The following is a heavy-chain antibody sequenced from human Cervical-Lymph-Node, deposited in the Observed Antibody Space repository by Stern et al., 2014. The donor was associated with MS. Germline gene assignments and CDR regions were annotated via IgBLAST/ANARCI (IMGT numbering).Heavy chain of an antibody. Sequence: VQLVESGAEVKTPGASVKVSCKASGYTFAGYHVQWVRQAPGQGLEWMGWILPKAGDINYARKFQGRVSMTGDTSISTAYMELSGLTFDDTATYYCARDRDFSSWGDFDYWGQGTLVTVSP. V-gene: IGHV1-2*02. CDR1: GYTFAGYH. D-gene: IGHD6-13*01. CDR2: ILPKAGDI. J-gene: IGHJ4*02. CDR3: ARDRDFSSWGDFDY.